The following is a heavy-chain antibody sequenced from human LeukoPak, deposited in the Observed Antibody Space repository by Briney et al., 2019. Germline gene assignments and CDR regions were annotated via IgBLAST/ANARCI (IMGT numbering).Heavy chain of an antibody. J-gene: IGHJ3*02. CDR3: TRDTGGDWYAFDI. CDR2: IYTSGST. CDR1: GGSISSYY. V-gene: IGHV4-4*07. Sequence: PSETLSLTCTVSGGSISSYYWRWIRQPAGKGREGMGRIYTSGSTNYNPSLKSRVTMSVDTSKNPFSLKLSSVNAADTALYYCTRDTGGDWYAFDIWGQGTVVTVSS. D-gene: IGHD2-21*02.